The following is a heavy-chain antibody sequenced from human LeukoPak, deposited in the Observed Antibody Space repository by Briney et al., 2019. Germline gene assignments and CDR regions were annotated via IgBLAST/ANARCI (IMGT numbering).Heavy chain of an antibody. CDR2: INSDGGST. J-gene: IGHJ3*02. Sequence: PGGSLRLSCAASGFTLSSYWMHWVRQAPGKGLVWVSGINSDGGSTRYADSVKSRFIITRDNAKNMLYLQMNSLRAEDTAVYYCASMNGHAFDIWGQGTRVTVSS. V-gene: IGHV3-74*01. CDR3: ASMNGHAFDI. CDR1: GFTLSSYW. D-gene: IGHD2-8*01.